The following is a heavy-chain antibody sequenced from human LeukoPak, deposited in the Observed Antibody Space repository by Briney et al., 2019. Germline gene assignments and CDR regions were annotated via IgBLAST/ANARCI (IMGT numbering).Heavy chain of an antibody. V-gene: IGHV3-11*01. Sequence: GGSLRLSCAASGFTVSDYYMTWIRQAPGKGLERVSYISSSGSTISYTDSVKGRFTISRDNAKNSLYLQMTSLRVEDMAVYYCARLYCGGDCYVDYWGQGTLVTVSS. CDR3: ARLYCGGDCYVDY. CDR1: GFTVSDYY. J-gene: IGHJ4*02. CDR2: ISSSGSTI. D-gene: IGHD2-21*02.